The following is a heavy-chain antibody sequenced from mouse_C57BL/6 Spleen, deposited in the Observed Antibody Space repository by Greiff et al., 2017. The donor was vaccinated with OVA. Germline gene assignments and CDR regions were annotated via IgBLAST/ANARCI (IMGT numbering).Heavy chain of an antibody. J-gene: IGHJ2*01. Sequence: VQLQQSVAELVRPGASVKLSCTASGFTIKNTYMHWVKQRPEQGLEWIGRIDPANGNTKYAPKFQGKATITADTSSNTAYLQLSSLTSEDTAIYYCWIYYAPFDYWGQGTTLTVSS. CDR3: WIYYAPFDY. CDR1: GFTIKNTY. V-gene: IGHV14-3*01. CDR2: IDPANGNT. D-gene: IGHD2-1*01.